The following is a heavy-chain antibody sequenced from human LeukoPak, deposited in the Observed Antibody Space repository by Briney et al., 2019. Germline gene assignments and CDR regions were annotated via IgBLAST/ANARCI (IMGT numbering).Heavy chain of an antibody. CDR3: AAYCSSTSCYPPVDY. CDR2: LSGSGGSA. J-gene: IGHJ4*02. Sequence: GGSLRLSCAASGFTFSNYAMSWVRQAPGKGLEWVSALSGSGGSAYYADSVKGRFTISRDNSKNTLYLQMNSLRAEDTAVYYCAAYCSSTSCYPPVDYWGQGTLVTVSS. CDR1: GFTFSNYA. V-gene: IGHV3-23*01. D-gene: IGHD2-2*01.